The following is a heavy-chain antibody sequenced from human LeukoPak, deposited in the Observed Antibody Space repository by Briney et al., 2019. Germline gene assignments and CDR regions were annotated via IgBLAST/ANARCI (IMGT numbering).Heavy chain of an antibody. V-gene: IGHV4-39*01. D-gene: IGHD5-18*01. CDR1: DDSISSNNYY. Sequence: PSETLSLTCSVSDDSISSNNYYWGWIRQPPGKGLEWIGIINYGGSTYYNPSLRSRVTISVATSQNQVSLKLTSVTATDTAVYYCARHPWMQPWDTRGPDAFDIWGQGTMVTVSS. CDR2: INYGGST. J-gene: IGHJ3*02. CDR3: ARHPWMQPWDTRGPDAFDI.